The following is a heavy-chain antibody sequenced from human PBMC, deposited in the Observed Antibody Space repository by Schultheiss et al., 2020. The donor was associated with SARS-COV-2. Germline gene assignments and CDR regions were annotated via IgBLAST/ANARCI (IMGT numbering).Heavy chain of an antibody. V-gene: IGHV3-13*05. D-gene: IGHD5-18*01. CDR2: IGTAGDP. CDR1: GFTFSSYD. J-gene: IGHJ4*02. CDR3: TTISDTAMVTGFDY. Sequence: GGSLRLSCVASGFTFSSYDMHWVRQATGKGLEWVSAIGTAGDPYYPGSVKGRFTISRDNSKNTLYLQMNSLKTEDTAVYYCTTISDTAMVTGFDYWGQGTLVTVSS.